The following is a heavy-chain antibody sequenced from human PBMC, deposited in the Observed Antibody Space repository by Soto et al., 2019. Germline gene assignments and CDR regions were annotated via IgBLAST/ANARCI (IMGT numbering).Heavy chain of an antibody. V-gene: IGHV3-48*02. J-gene: IGHJ5*02. CDR1: VFTCTSYS. CDR3: AREMGACSDSSCYPGPYDS. Sequence: WRSLRLSCSASVFTCTSYSMNWFRQAPGQGLEWVSYITSKSTTIKYADSVKGRFTVSRDNAKNSLYLQLNSLRDEDTAVYYCAREMGACSDSSCYPGPYDSWGQGTLVTVSS. D-gene: IGHD3-16*01. CDR2: ITSKSTTI.